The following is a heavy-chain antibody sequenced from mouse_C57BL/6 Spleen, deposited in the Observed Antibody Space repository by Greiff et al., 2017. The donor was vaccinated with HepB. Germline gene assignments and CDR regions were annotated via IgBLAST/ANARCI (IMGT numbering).Heavy chain of an antibody. V-gene: IGHV5-17*01. D-gene: IGHD1-2*01. Sequence: VQLKESGGGLVKPGGSLKLSCAASGFTFSDYGMHWVRQAPEKGLEWVAYISSGSSTIYYADTVKGRFTISRDNAKNTLFLQMTSLRAEDTAMYYCAMLRRPYAMDDWCQGTSVTVSS. CDR3: AMLRRPYAMDD. J-gene: IGHJ4*01. CDR1: GFTFSDYG. CDR2: ISSGSSTI.